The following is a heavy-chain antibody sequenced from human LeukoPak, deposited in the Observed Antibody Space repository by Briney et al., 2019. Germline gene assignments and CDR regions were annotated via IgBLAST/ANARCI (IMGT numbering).Heavy chain of an antibody. J-gene: IGHJ4*02. CDR1: GFTFSDYG. D-gene: IGHD5-24*01. CDR3: AKDRLRSQMSTIGFDS. V-gene: IGHV3-30*02. CDR2: IRYDASNK. Sequence: GGSLRLSCAASGFTFSDYGMHWVRQPPGKGLEWVTFIRYDASNKYYADSVKGRFTISRDNSKNTLYLQMNSLTAEDTAVYYCAKDRLRSQMSTIGFDSWGQGTLVTVSS.